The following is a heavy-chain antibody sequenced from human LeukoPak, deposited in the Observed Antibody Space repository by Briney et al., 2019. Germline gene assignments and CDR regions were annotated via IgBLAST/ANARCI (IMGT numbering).Heavy chain of an antibody. J-gene: IGHJ4*02. CDR2: IYSGGST. CDR1: GFTFSSNY. V-gene: IGHV3-66*01. D-gene: IGHD4-23*01. Sequence: PGGSLRLSCAASGFTFSSNYMSWVRQAPGKGLERVSVIYSGGSTYYSDSVQGRFTISRDNPKNKLYLQMNSLRAEDTAVYYCARDPDYYGGNSGPPCWGQGTLVTVSS. CDR3: ARDPDYYGGNSGPPC.